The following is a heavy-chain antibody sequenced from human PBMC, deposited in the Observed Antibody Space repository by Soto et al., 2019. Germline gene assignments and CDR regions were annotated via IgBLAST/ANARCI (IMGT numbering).Heavy chain of an antibody. D-gene: IGHD3-22*01. CDR2: IIPIFGTA. CDR1: GGTFSSYA. V-gene: IGHV1-69*06. J-gene: IGHJ4*02. Sequence: SVKLSCKASGGTFSSYAISWVRQAPGQGLEWMGGIIPIFGTANYAQKFQGRVTITADKSTSTAYMELSSLRSEDTAVYYCAIYYYDSSGYFFYFDYWGQGTLVTVSS. CDR3: AIYYYDSSGYFFYFDY.